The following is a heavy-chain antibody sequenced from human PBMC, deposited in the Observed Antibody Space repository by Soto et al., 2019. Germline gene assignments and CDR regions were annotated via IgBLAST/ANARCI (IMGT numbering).Heavy chain of an antibody. CDR1: GYTFTSYG. D-gene: IGHD2-2*02. Sequence: GASVKVSCKASGYTFTSYGISWVRRAPGQGLEWMGWIIAYNGNTNYAQKLQGRVTMTTDTSTSTAYMELRSLRSDDTAVYYCARDRGGYCSSTSCYNYYYYGMDVWGQGTTVTVSS. J-gene: IGHJ6*02. CDR3: ARDRGGYCSSTSCYNYYYYGMDV. CDR2: IIAYNGNT. V-gene: IGHV1-18*04.